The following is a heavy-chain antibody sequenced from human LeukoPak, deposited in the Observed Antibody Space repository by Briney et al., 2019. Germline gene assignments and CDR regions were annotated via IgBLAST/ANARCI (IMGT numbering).Heavy chain of an antibody. CDR3: ARSGGSCYFLPIDY. CDR1: GFTFSSYG. D-gene: IGHD2-15*01. CDR2: IWYDGSNK. J-gene: IGHJ4*02. V-gene: IGHV3-33*01. Sequence: AGGSLRLSCAASGFTFSSYGMHWVRQAPGKGLEWVAVIWYDGSNKYYADSVKGRFTISRDNSKNTLYLQMNSLRAEDTAVYYCARSGGSCYFLPIDYWGQGTLVTVSS.